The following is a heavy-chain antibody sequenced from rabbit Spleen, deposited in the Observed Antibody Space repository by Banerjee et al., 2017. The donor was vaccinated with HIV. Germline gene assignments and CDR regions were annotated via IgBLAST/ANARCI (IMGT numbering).Heavy chain of an antibody. Sequence: QSLEESGGDLVKPGASLTLTCTASGFSFSSNYYMCWVRQAPGKGLEWIACINIVTGKSVYARWAKGRFTMSRTSSTKVTLQMTSLTVADTATYFCARDLAGYVGFGYISVLDLWGPGTLVTVS. V-gene: IGHV1S40*01. CDR3: ARDLAGYVGFGYISVLDL. CDR1: GFSFSSNYY. D-gene: IGHD4-2*01. CDR2: INIVTGKS. J-gene: IGHJ4*01.